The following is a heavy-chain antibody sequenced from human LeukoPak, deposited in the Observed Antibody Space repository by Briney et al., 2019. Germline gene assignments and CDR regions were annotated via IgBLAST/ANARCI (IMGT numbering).Heavy chain of an antibody. J-gene: IGHJ4*02. D-gene: IGHD3-10*01. CDR3: ARTVRGVIDY. CDR2: IYYSGST. V-gene: IGHV4-39*07. Sequence: SETLSLTCTVSGGSISSSSYYWGWIRQPPGKGLEWIGSIYYSGSTYYNPSLKSRVTISVDTSRNQFSLKLSSVTAADTAVYYCARTVRGVIDYWGQGTLVTVSS. CDR1: GGSISSSSYY.